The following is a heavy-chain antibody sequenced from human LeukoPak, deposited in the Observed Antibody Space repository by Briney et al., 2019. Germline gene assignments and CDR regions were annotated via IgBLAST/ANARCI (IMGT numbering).Heavy chain of an antibody. Sequence: GRSLRLSCAASGFTFSSYAMHWVRQAPGKGLEWVAVISYDGSNKYYADSVKGRFTISRDNSKNTLYLQMNSLRAEDTAVYYCARVSFLEWSHPFDYWGQGTLVTVPS. CDR1: GFTFSSYA. D-gene: IGHD3-3*01. CDR3: ARVSFLEWSHPFDY. J-gene: IGHJ4*02. CDR2: ISYDGSNK. V-gene: IGHV3-30-3*01.